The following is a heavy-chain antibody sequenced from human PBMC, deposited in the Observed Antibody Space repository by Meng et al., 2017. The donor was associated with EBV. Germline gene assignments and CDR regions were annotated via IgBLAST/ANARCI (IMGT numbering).Heavy chain of an antibody. CDR2: FLPRLGAP. CDR1: GGPFRYYA. D-gene: IGHD3-10*01. V-gene: IGHV1-69*01. J-gene: IGHJ4*02. Sequence: QGPLVPPASEVKKPGSSVKVSCKTAGGPFRYYAISSLRQAPGQVLEWLGGFLPRLGAPNYAQKFHGRVKITADESTSTHYMDLSSLRSEDTAIYYCASESGRGYTPDYWGQGTLVTVSS. CDR3: ASESGRGYTPDY.